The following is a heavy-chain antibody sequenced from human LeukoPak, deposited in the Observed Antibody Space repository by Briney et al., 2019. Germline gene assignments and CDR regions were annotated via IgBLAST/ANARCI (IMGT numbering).Heavy chain of an antibody. CDR3: AKDYNLLRWIFGEAMVYFDY. Sequence: PGGSLRLSCAASGFTFSSYAVSWVRQAPGKGLEWVSAISGSGGSTYYADSVKGRFTISRDNSKNTLYLQMNSLRAEDTAVYYCAKDYNLLRWIFGEAMVYFDYWGQGTLVTVSS. D-gene: IGHD3-3*01. V-gene: IGHV3-23*01. J-gene: IGHJ4*02. CDR1: GFTFSSYA. CDR2: ISGSGGST.